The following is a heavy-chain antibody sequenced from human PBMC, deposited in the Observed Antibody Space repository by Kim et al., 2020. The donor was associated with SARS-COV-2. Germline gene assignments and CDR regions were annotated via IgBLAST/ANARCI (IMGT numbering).Heavy chain of an antibody. D-gene: IGHD6-13*01. J-gene: IGHJ4*02. V-gene: IGHV7-4-1*02. Sequence: YAQGFTGRFVFSWDTSVSTAYLQISSLKAEDTAVYYCARDWVAAAGMDYFDYWGQGTLVTVSS. CDR3: ARDWVAAAGMDYFDY.